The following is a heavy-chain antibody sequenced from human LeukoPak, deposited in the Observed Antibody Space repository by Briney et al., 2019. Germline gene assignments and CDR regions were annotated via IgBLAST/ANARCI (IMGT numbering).Heavy chain of an antibody. CDR1: GGSISSSTHY. CDR2: IHYSGST. V-gene: IGHV4-39*01. D-gene: IGHD2-2*01. J-gene: IGHJ3*02. CDR3: ARSYCSSSCYAVGAFDI. Sequence: PSETLSLTCTVSGGSISSSTHYWGWIRQPPGKGLEWMGSIHYSGSTYYNPSLKSRVTISVDMSKNQFCLKLSSVTAADTAVYYCARSYCSSSCYAVGAFDIWGQGTVVTVSS.